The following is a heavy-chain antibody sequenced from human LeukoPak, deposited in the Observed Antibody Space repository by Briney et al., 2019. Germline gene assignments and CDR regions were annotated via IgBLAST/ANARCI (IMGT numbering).Heavy chain of an antibody. V-gene: IGHV3-7*01. J-gene: IGHJ4*02. Sequence: GGSLRLSCAASGFTFSSYWMSWVRQAPGKGLEWVATIRQDGSQKYYVDSVKGRFTISRDNAKNSLHLQMNSLRAEDTAVYYCAREGGSVTSEVDFDYWGQGTLVTVSS. CDR3: AREGGSVTSEVDFDY. D-gene: IGHD4-17*01. CDR1: GFTFSSYW. CDR2: IRQDGSQK.